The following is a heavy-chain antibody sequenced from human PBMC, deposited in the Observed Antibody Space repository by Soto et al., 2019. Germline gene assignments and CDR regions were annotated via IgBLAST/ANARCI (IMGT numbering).Heavy chain of an antibody. Sequence: QVQLVKSGGGVVQPGRSLRLSCAASGFTFRSYDMHWVRQAPGKGLEWVAMILFDGSNKYYADSVKGRFTISRDNSKNTLHLQMNSLRAEDTAIYYCATQRRRITLDFWGQGTLVTVSS. V-gene: IGHV3-30*03. J-gene: IGHJ4*02. CDR3: ATQRRRITLDF. CDR2: ILFDGSNK. CDR1: GFTFRSYD.